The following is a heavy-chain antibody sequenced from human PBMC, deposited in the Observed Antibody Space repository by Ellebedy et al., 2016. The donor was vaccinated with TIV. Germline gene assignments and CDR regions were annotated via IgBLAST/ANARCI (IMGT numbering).Heavy chain of an antibody. V-gene: IGHV3-43*01. CDR3: AKGNPLDY. CDR1: GANIDDDS. D-gene: IGHD1-14*01. J-gene: IGHJ4*02. Sequence: PGGSLRLSCVVSGANIDDDSMHWVRQPPGKGLQWVSLISGDGGSRYYIDSVKGRFTISRDNSEKSLYLEMHSVTTEDTALYFCAKGNPLDYWGQGTLVIVSS. CDR2: ISGDGGSR.